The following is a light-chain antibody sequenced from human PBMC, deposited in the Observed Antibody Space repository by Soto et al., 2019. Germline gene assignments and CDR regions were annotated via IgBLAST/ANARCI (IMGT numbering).Light chain of an antibody. CDR1: QSVSSN. Sequence: EIVMTQSPATLSVSPGERATLSCRASQSVSSNLAWYQQKPGQAPRLLIYVASTRATGIPARFSGSGSGTEFTLTISSLQSEDFSVYYCQQYNNWPWTFGQGTKV. V-gene: IGKV3-15*01. CDR2: VAS. CDR3: QQYNNWPWT. J-gene: IGKJ1*01.